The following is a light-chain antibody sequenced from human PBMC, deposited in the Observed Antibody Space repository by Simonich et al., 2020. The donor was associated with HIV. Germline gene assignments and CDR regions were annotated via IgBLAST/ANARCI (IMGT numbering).Light chain of an antibody. V-gene: IGLV1-51*01. CDR2: GNN. CDR1: RSNIGNNY. CDR3: GTWDSSLSAGV. J-gene: IGLJ3*02. Sequence: QSVLTQPPSVSAAPGQKVTISCSGSRSNIGNNYVSLYQHLPGTAPKLVIYGNNKRPSGIPDRFSGSKSGTSATLGITGLQTGDEADYYCGTWDSSLSAGVFGGGTKLTVL.